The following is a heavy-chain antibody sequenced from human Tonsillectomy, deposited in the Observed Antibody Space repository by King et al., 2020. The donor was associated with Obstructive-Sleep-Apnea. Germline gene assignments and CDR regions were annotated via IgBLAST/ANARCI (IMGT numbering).Heavy chain of an antibody. D-gene: IGHD4-11*01. J-gene: IGHJ4*02. CDR2: TNSDGSRT. CDR3: ARLIYSNDPHFDY. V-gene: IGHV3-74*01. Sequence: VQLVESGGGLVQPGGSLRLSCAASGFTFSSYWMHWVRQPPGKGLVWVSRTNSDGSRTNYADSVKGRFTISRDNAKNTLYLQMNSLRAEDTAVYYCARLIYSNDPHFDYWGQGTLVTVSS. CDR1: GFTFSSYW.